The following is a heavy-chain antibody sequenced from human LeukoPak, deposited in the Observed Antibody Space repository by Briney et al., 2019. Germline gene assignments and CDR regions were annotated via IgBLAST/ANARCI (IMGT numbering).Heavy chain of an antibody. D-gene: IGHD6-13*01. V-gene: IGHV1-69*04. CDR3: ASLAAAGHLTFDP. CDR1: GGTFSSYA. J-gene: IGHJ5*02. Sequence: GASVKVSCKASGGTFSSYAISWVRQAPGQGLEWMGRIVPILGIANYAQKFQGRVTITADKSTSTAYMELSSLRSEDTAVYYCASLAAAGHLTFDPWGQGTLVTVSS. CDR2: IVPILGIA.